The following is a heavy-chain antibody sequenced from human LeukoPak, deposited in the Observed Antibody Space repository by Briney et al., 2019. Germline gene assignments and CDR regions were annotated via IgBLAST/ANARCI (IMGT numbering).Heavy chain of an antibody. J-gene: IGHJ4*02. V-gene: IGHV4-34*01. CDR3: ARGQSSGRYGFDY. CDR2: INHSGST. Sequence: SETLSLTCAVYGGSFSGYYWSWIRQPPGKGLEWIGEINHSGSTNYNPSLKSRVTISVDTSKNQFSLKLSSATAADTAVYYCARGQSSGRYGFDYWGQGTLVTVSS. D-gene: IGHD6-19*01. CDR1: GGSFSGYY.